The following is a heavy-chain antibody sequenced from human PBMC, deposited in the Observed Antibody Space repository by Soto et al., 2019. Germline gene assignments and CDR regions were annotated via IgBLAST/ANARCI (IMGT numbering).Heavy chain of an antibody. V-gene: IGHV2-5*01. J-gene: IGHJ1*01. D-gene: IGHD6-13*01. CDR2: IYWSDDK. Sequence: SGLTRERTREALALTGAFSGFSLTTSGVGVGWIRQPPGKALEWLALIYWSDDKRYSPSLKSRLTITKDSSKNQVVLTMTNMDPVDTATYYCAHRLGIAAAGTSEYFQHWGQGTLVTVPS. CDR3: AHRLGIAAAGTSEYFQH. CDR1: GFSLTTSGVG.